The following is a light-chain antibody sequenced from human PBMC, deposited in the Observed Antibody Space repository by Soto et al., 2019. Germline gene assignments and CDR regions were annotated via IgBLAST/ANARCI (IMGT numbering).Light chain of an antibody. Sequence: DIQMTKSPSTLSASVGDRVTITCRASQSISSWLAWYQQKPWKAPKLLIYDASSLESGVPSRFSGSGSGTEFTLTISSLQPDDFATYYCQQYNSYSGTFGPGTKVDIK. J-gene: IGKJ3*01. CDR1: QSISSW. CDR3: QQYNSYSGT. CDR2: DAS. V-gene: IGKV1-5*01.